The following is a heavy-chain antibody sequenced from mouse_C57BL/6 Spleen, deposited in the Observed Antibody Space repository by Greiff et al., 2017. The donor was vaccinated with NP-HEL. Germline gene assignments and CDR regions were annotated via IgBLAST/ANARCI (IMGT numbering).Heavy chain of an antibody. CDR1: GYAFSSSW. CDR2: IYPGDGDT. J-gene: IGHJ2*01. V-gene: IGHV1-82*01. CDR3: ARGRLDY. Sequence: QVQLKESGPELVKPGASVKISCKASGYAFSSSWMNWVKQRPGKGLEWIGRIYPGDGDTNYNGKFKGKATLTADKSSSTAYMQLSSLTSEDSAVYFCARGRLDYWGQGTTLTVSS.